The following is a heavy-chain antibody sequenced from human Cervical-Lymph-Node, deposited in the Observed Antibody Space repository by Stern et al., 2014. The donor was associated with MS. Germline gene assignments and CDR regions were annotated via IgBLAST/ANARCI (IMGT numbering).Heavy chain of an antibody. J-gene: IGHJ6*02. CDR1: GYTFSDYY. CDR3: ARGGATRYNMDV. V-gene: IGHV1-2*02. Sequence: QVQLVQSGAAVEKPGASLKVSCKASGYTFSDYYIHWVRQAPGQGLEWMGWINPKSGCTNYVQKFQGRVTMPSDTSIDTADMELNSLTSDDTAMFYCARGGATRYNMDVWGQGTTVIVSS. CDR2: INPKSGCT. D-gene: IGHD1-26*01.